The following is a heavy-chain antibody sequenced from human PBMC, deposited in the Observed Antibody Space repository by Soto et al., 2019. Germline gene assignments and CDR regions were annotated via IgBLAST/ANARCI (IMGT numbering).Heavy chain of an antibody. Sequence: SETLSLTCTVSGGSVSSGSYYWRWIRHPPGKGLEWIGYIYYSGSTNYNPSLKSRVTISVDTSKNQFSLKLSSVTAADTAVYYCARDRRTPPLGATTDDAFDIWGQGTMVTVS. CDR3: ARDRRTPPLGATTDDAFDI. CDR1: GGSVSSGSYY. CDR2: IYYSGST. V-gene: IGHV4-61*01. J-gene: IGHJ3*02. D-gene: IGHD1-26*01.